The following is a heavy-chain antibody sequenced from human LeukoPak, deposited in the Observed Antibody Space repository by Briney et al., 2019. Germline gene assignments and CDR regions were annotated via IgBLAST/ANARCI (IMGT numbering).Heavy chain of an antibody. CDR1: GYTFPSFG. J-gene: IGHJ6*03. CDR3: ARDVSDFRSFSKYYYMDV. Sequence: ASVKVSCKAPGYTFPSFGISWVRQAPGQGLEWMGWISAYNGNTNYAQQLQGRVTMTTDTSTSTAYMELRSLRSDDTAVYYCARDVSDFRSFSKYYYMDVWGKGTTVTVSS. D-gene: IGHD3-3*01. CDR2: ISAYNGNT. V-gene: IGHV1-18*01.